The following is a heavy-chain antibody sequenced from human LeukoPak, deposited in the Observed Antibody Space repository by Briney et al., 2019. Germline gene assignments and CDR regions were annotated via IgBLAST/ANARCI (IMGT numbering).Heavy chain of an antibody. J-gene: IGHJ4*02. V-gene: IGHV3-48*01. CDR2: ISSSSSTI. CDR1: GFTFSSYS. D-gene: IGHD3-3*01. Sequence: GVLRLSCAASGFTFSSYSKNWVRQAPGKGLEWVSYISSSSSTIYYADSVKGRFTISRDNSKNTLYLQMNSLRAEDTAVYYCAKDLGDFWSGYGLDYWGQGTLVTVSS. CDR3: AKDLGDFWSGYGLDY.